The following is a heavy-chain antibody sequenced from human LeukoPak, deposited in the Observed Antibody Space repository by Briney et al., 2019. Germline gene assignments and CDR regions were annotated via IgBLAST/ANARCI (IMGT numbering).Heavy chain of an antibody. J-gene: IGHJ4*02. CDR1: GFTFSDYY. CDR2: ISTSGDTT. CDR3: ARKLRGYYVSDY. V-gene: IGHV3-11*01. Sequence: GGSLRLSCAVSGFTFSDYYMSWIRQAPGKGPEWFSYISTSGDTTYYADSVKGRFTISRDNAKDSLYLQMNSLRAEDTAVYYCARKLRGYYVSDYWGQGTLVTVSS. D-gene: IGHD3-3*01.